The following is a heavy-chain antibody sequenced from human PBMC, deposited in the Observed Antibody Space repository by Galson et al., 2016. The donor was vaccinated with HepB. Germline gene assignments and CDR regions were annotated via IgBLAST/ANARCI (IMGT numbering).Heavy chain of an antibody. V-gene: IGHV5-51*01. CDR1: GYTITNNW. Sequence: QSGAEVKKPGESLKISCKGSGYTITNNWIGWVRQLPGKGLEWMGIVSPESFETRYNPSFQGQVIFSVDRSISTAHLQWSSLKASDTATYYCAGLRDGSWGVVCDVWGQGTLVTVS. CDR3: AGLRDGSWGVVCDV. CDR2: VSPESFET. J-gene: IGHJ1*01. D-gene: IGHD1-26*01.